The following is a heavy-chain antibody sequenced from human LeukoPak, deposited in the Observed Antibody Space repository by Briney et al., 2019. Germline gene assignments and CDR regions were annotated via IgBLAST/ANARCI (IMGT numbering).Heavy chain of an antibody. CDR3: ARDRGIGIAAAGLREFDY. J-gene: IGHJ4*02. Sequence: GGSLRLSCAASGFTFSSYSMNWVRQAPGKGLEWVSYISSSSSTIYYADSVKGRFTISRDNAKNSLYLQMNSLRAEDTAAYYCARDRGIGIAAAGLREFDYWGQGTLVTVSS. CDR1: GFTFSSYS. CDR2: ISSSSSTI. D-gene: IGHD6-13*01. V-gene: IGHV3-48*01.